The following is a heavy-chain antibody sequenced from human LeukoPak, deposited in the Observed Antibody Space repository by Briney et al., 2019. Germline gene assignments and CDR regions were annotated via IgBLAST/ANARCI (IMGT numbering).Heavy chain of an antibody. CDR1: GFTFDDYA. Sequence: GGSLRLSCAASGFTFDDYAMHWVRHAPGKGLEWVSSISSSSSYIYYADSVKGRFTISRDNAKNSLYLQMNSLRAEDTAVYYCARVMEDIVVVPAAVDYWGQGTLVTVSS. V-gene: IGHV3-21*01. J-gene: IGHJ4*02. CDR3: ARVMEDIVVVPAAVDY. D-gene: IGHD2-2*01. CDR2: ISSSSSYI.